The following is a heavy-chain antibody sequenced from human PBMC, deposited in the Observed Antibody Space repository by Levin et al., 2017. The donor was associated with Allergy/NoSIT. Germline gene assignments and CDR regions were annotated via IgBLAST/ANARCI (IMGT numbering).Heavy chain of an antibody. V-gene: IGHV4-30-2*01. D-gene: IGHD5-18*01. CDR2: IYLSGST. Sequence: SQTLSLPCAVSGGSIRSGGYSWRWIRQPPGKGLEWIGNIYLSGSTNDNPSLKSRVTMSVDRSKNQFSLKLSYVTAADTAVYYCARVAGYRYGYYFDYWGPGTLVTVSS. CDR3: ARVAGYRYGYYFDY. CDR1: GGSIRSGGYS. J-gene: IGHJ4*02.